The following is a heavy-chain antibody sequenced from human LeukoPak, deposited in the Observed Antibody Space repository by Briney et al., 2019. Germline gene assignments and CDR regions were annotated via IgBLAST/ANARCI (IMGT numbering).Heavy chain of an antibody. Sequence: GGALRLSCAAPGFTFSNYAMNWVRQAPGKGLEWVSGISGSARRTYYADSIKGRFTIDRDNSKNTLYLQMNSLRAEDTAVYYCAKNYGDYEDVFDYWGQGTLVTVSS. V-gene: IGHV3-23*01. D-gene: IGHD4-17*01. J-gene: IGHJ4*02. CDR2: ISGSARRT. CDR3: AKNYGDYEDVFDY. CDR1: GFTFSNYA.